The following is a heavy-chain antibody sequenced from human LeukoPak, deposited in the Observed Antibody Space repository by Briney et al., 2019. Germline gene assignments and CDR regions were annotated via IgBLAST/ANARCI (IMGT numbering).Heavy chain of an antibody. J-gene: IGHJ3*02. D-gene: IGHD4-23*01. CDR1: GFTFSSYS. CDR3: ARGQDTVVTSRDAFDI. CDR2: ISSSSSYI. V-gene: IGHV3-21*01. Sequence: GGSLRLSCAASGFTFSSYSMNWVRQAPGKGLEWVSFISSSSSYIYYADSVKGRFTISRDNAKNSLYLQMNSLRAEDTAVYYCARGQDTVVTSRDAFDIWGQGTMVTVSS.